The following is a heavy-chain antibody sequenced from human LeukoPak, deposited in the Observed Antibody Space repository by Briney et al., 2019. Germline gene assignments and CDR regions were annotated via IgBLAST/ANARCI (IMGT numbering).Heavy chain of an antibody. J-gene: IGHJ5*02. CDR1: GYTFTGYY. D-gene: IGHD6-13*01. CDR2: INPNSGGT. Sequence: GASVKVSCKASGYTFTGYYMHWVRQAPGQGLEWMGWINPNSGGTNYAQKFQGRVTMTRDTSISTAYMELSRLRSDDTAVYYCARVLHSSSWRPTYNWFDPWGQGTLVTVSS. CDR3: ARVLHSSSWRPTYNWFDP. V-gene: IGHV1-2*02.